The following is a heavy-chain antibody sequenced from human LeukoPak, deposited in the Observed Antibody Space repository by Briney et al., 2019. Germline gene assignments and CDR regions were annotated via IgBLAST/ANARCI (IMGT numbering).Heavy chain of an antibody. CDR1: GGTFSSYA. J-gene: IGHJ6*02. V-gene: IGHV1-69*04. D-gene: IGHD5-12*01. Sequence: ASVKVSCKASGGTFSSYAISWVRQAPGQGLEWMGRIIPILGIANYAQKFQGRVTITADKSTSTAYMELSSLRSEDTAVYYCARGYSGSYYYGMDVWGQGTTVTVSS. CDR3: ARGYSGSYYYGMDV. CDR2: IIPILGIA.